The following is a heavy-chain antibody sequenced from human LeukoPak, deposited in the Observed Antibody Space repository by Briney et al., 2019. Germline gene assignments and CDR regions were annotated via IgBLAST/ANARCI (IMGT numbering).Heavy chain of an antibody. CDR1: GFTVSSNY. J-gene: IGHJ6*04. Sequence: GGSLRLSCAASGFTVSSNYMSWVRQAPGKGLEWVSVIYSGGSTYYADSVKGRFTISRDNSKNTLYLQMNSLRAEDTAVYYCARDRAPPPYSGMDVGAKGTTVPFP. V-gene: IGHV3-66*01. D-gene: IGHD3-10*01. CDR2: IYSGGST. CDR3: ARDRAPPPYSGMDV.